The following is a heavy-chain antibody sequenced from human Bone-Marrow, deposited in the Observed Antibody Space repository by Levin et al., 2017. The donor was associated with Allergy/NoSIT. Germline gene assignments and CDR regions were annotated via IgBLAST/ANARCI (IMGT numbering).Heavy chain of an antibody. Sequence: RGESLRLSCAASGFTFNNYAMNWVRQAPGKGLEWVSTISGRGDDTYYADSVRGRFTVSRDNSKEMLYLQMNSLRVEDTGLYFCTKKAFGKIDYWGQGAPVTVSS. CDR3: TKKAFGKIDY. CDR2: ISGRGDDT. D-gene: IGHD3-10*01. V-gene: IGHV3-23*01. J-gene: IGHJ4*02. CDR1: GFTFNNYA.